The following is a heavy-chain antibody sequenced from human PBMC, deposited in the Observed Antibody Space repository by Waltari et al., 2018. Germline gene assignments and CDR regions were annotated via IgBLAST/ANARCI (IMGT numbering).Heavy chain of an antibody. CDR2: INPDGRQK. CDR1: GFTFNTYW. Sequence: EVQLVESGGGLVQPGGSLRLSCAASGFTFNTYWMKWIRQAPGKGLEWVANINPDGRQKFYADSLKGRFTVSRDNAQNSLYLQMNNLGAEDTAVYYCTTLARGESGDYWGQGTLVTVSS. D-gene: IGHD3-10*01. J-gene: IGHJ4*02. CDR3: TTLARGESGDY. V-gene: IGHV3-7*01.